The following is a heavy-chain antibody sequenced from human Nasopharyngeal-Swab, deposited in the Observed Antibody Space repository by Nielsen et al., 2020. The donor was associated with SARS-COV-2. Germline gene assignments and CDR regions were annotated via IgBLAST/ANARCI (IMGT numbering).Heavy chain of an antibody. J-gene: IGHJ4*02. CDR2: IYPGDSDT. Sequence: GASLMISCKGSGYSITNYLIGWVRQLPGKGLEWMGIIYPGDSDTRYSPSFQGQVTISADKSISTAYLQWSSLKDPETAMYYCARLHVDKAMVNSYYFDYWGQGTLVTVSS. CDR1: GYSITNYL. D-gene: IGHD5-18*01. V-gene: IGHV5-51*01. CDR3: ARLHVDKAMVNSYYFDY.